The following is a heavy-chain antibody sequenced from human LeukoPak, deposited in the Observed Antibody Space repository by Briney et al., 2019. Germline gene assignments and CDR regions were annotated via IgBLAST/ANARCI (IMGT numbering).Heavy chain of an antibody. V-gene: IGHV3-23*01. CDR3: AKDGYSSSWFYFDY. D-gene: IGHD6-13*01. CDR1: GFTFRTYA. Sequence: AGRSLRLSCTGAGFTFRTYAFSWVRQARGKGLEWLSGISAGAYTTYYADCVKGRFTLSRDTSKNTLYLQMNSLRAEDTAVYYCAKDGYSSSWFYFDYWGQGTLVTVSS. J-gene: IGHJ4*02. CDR2: ISAGAYTT.